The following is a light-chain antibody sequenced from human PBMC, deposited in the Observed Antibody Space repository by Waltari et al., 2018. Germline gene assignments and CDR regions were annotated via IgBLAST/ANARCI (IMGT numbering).Light chain of an antibody. J-gene: IGLJ3*02. CDR2: EGS. CDR3: CSYAGSNWV. CDR1: SSDVGSYDL. Sequence: QSALTQPASVSGSPGQSITISCTATSSDVGSYDLVSWYQQHPGRAPKLMIYEGSKRPPGVSNRFSGSKSGNTASLTISGLQAEDEADYYCCSYAGSNWVFGGGTKLTVL. V-gene: IGLV2-23*01.